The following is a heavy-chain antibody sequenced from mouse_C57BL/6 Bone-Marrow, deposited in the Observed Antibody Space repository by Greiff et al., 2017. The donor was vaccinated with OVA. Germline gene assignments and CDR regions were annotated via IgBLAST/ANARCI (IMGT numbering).Heavy chain of an antibody. V-gene: IGHV10-1*01. CDR1: GFSFNTYA. D-gene: IGHD2-10*01. CDR2: IRSKSNNYAT. CDR3: VRPPYHH. J-gene: IGHJ3*01. Sequence: GGGLVQPKGSLKLSCAASGFSFNTYAMNWVRQAPGKGLEWVARIRSKSNNYATYYADSVKDRFTISRDDSESMLYLQMNNLKTEDTAMYYCVRPPYHHWGQGTLVTVSA.